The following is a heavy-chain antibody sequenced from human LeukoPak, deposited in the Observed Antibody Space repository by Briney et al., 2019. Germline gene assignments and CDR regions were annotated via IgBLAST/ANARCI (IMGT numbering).Heavy chain of an antibody. Sequence: GRSLRLSCAASGFTFSSYAMHWVRQAPGKGLEWVAVISYDGSNKYYADSVKGRFTISRDNSKNTLYLQMNSLRAEDTAVYYCARYPRSGGSSDYWGQGTLVTVSS. CDR2: ISYDGSNK. D-gene: IGHD1-26*01. V-gene: IGHV3-30-3*01. CDR1: GFTFSSYA. CDR3: ARYPRSGGSSDY. J-gene: IGHJ4*02.